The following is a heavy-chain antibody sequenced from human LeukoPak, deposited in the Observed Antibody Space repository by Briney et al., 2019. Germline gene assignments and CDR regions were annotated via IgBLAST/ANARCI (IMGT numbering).Heavy chain of an antibody. D-gene: IGHD6-19*01. CDR2: INPNSGGT. CDR1: GGTFSSYA. CDR3: ARGPPKGSGWYY. Sequence: ASVKVSCKASGGTFSSYAISWVRQAPGQGLEWMGWINPNSGGTNYAQKFQGRVTMTRDTSISTAYMELSRLRSDDTAVYYCARGPPKGSGWYYWGQGTLVTVSS. V-gene: IGHV1-2*02. J-gene: IGHJ4*02.